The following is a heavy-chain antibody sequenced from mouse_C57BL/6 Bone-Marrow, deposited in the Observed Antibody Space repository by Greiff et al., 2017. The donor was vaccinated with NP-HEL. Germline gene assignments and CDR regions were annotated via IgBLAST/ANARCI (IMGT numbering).Heavy chain of an antibody. CDR1: GYTFTSYW. J-gene: IGHJ3*01. CDR3: ARITTVVEGTAY. CDR2: IHPNSGST. D-gene: IGHD1-1*01. Sequence: QVQLQQPGAELVKPGASVKLSCKASGYTFTSYWMHWVKQRPGQGLEWIGMIHPNSGSTNYNEKFKSKATLTVDKSSSTAYMQLSSLTSEDSAVYYCARITTVVEGTAYWGQGTLVTVSA. V-gene: IGHV1-64*01.